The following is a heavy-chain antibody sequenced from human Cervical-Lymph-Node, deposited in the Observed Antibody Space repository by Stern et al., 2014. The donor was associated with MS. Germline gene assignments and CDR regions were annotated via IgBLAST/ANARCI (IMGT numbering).Heavy chain of an antibody. CDR3: AKDIGATAIPGGMDV. Sequence: EVQLVESGGGLVQPGRSLRLSCAASGFTFDDYARHWVRQAPGKGLEWVSGISWNSGSIGYADSVKGRFTISRDNAKNSLYLQMNSLRPEDTALYYCAKDIGATAIPGGMDVWGQGTTVTVSS. CDR2: ISWNSGSI. V-gene: IGHV3-9*01. CDR1: GFTFDDYA. D-gene: IGHD2-21*02. J-gene: IGHJ6*02.